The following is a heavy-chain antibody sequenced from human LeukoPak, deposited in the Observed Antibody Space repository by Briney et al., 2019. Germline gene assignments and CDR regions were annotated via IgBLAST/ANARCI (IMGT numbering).Heavy chain of an antibody. J-gene: IGHJ4*02. CDR2: INPNSGGT. D-gene: IGHD3-3*01. V-gene: IGHV1-2*02. CDR3: ARSSYYDFPYYFDY. Sequence: ASVKVSCKASGYTFTSYYMHWVRQAPGQGLEWMGWINPNSGGTNYAQKFQGRVTMTRDTSISTAYMELSRLRSDDTAVYYCARSSYYDFPYYFDYWGQGTLVTVSS. CDR1: GYTFTSYY.